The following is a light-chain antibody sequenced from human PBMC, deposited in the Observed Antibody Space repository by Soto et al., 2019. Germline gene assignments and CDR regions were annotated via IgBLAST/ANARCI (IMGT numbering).Light chain of an antibody. Sequence: QSVLTQPASVSGSPGQSITISCTGTSSDVGGYNYVSWYQQHPGKAPKLMIYEVSNRPSGVSNRFSGAKSGNTASLTISGIQAEDEADYYCSSYTSSSTPVVFGGGTTLTVL. CDR3: SSYTSSSTPVV. J-gene: IGLJ2*01. CDR1: SSDVGGYNY. CDR2: EVS. V-gene: IGLV2-14*01.